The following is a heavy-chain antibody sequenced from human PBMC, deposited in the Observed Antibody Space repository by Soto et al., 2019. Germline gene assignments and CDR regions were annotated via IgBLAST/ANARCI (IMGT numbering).Heavy chain of an antibody. Sequence: QVQLQESGPGLVKPSQTLSLTCTVSGGSISSGTYYWSWIRQHPGKGLEWIGYIYYSGSTYYNPSLKSRVTKSVDTSNNQHSLRLSFVTAADTAGYYCARAAFVPEGLYYYYHGIDVWGPGTTVTVSS. V-gene: IGHV4-31*03. D-gene: IGHD2-2*01. CDR1: GGSISSGTYY. J-gene: IGHJ6*02. CDR2: IYYSGST. CDR3: ARAAFVPEGLYYYYHGIDV.